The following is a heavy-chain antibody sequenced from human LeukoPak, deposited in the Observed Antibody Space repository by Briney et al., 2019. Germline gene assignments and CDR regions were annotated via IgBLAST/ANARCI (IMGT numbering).Heavy chain of an antibody. CDR3: AKTHYDILDF. CDR2: INGGSSGST. D-gene: IGHD3-9*01. CDR1: GFTFSSYA. Sequence: GGSLRLSCAASGFTFSSYAMSWVRRAPGKGLEWVSAINGGSSGSTYYTDSVKGRFTISRDNSKNTLYLQMNSLRAEDTAVYYCAKTHYDILDFWGQGTLVTVSS. V-gene: IGHV3-23*01. J-gene: IGHJ4*02.